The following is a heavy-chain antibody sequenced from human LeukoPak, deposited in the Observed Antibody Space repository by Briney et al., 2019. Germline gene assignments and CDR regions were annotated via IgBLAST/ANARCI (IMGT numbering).Heavy chain of an antibody. CDR1: GFTFSGSA. Sequence: QAGGSLRLSCAASGFTFSGSAIHWVRQSSGKGLEWVGQIDKKGKGYATATAYAASVKGRFTISRDDSINTAYLQMKSLKTEDTALYYCTRDSGTYNWFDPWGQGTLVTVSS. CDR2: IDKKGKGYATAT. CDR3: TRDSGTYNWFDP. D-gene: IGHD1-26*01. V-gene: IGHV3-73*01. J-gene: IGHJ5*02.